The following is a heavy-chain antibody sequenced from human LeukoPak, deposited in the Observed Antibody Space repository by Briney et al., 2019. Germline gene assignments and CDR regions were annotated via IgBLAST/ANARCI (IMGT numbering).Heavy chain of an antibody. CDR3: ARERGYCSSTSYYTSDAFDV. Sequence: ASVKVSCKASGYTFTGYYMHWVRQAPGQGLEWMGWINPNSGGTKYEQKFQGRVTMTRDTSISTAYMEVSRLTSDDTAVYYCARERGYCSSTSYYTSDAFDVWAQGTVVTVSS. CDR1: GYTFTGYY. D-gene: IGHD2-2*02. J-gene: IGHJ3*01. CDR2: INPNSGGT. V-gene: IGHV1-2*02.